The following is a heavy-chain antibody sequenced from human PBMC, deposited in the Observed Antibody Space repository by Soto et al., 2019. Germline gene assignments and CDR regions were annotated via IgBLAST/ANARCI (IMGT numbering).Heavy chain of an antibody. Sequence: QVQLVQSGAEVKKPGSSVKVSCKASGGTFSSYAISWVRQAPGQGLEWMGGIIPIFGTANYAQKFQGRVTITADKSPSTAYMELSSLRSEDTAVYYCALRGIAVAGTGDGWFDPWGQGTLVTVSS. CDR2: IIPIFGTA. CDR3: ALRGIAVAGTGDGWFDP. J-gene: IGHJ5*02. V-gene: IGHV1-69*06. D-gene: IGHD6-19*01. CDR1: GGTFSSYA.